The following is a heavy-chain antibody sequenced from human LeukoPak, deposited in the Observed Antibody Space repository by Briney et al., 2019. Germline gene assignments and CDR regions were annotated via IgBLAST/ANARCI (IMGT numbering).Heavy chain of an antibody. J-gene: IGHJ4*02. D-gene: IGHD2-2*01. Sequence: ASVTVSCTSSGYTFTVYHMHWVRQAPGQGLEWMGRINPNSGDTNSAQKFHGRVAMTRDTSISTAFMELTRLRSDDTAVYYCARDYCSSTSCLFDYWGQGTLVTVSS. CDR3: ARDYCSSTSCLFDY. CDR1: GYTFTVYH. V-gene: IGHV1-2*06. CDR2: INPNSGDT.